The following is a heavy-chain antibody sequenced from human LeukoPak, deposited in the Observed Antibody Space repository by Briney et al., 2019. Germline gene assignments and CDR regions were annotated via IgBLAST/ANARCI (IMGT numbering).Heavy chain of an antibody. Sequence: GGSLRLSCTASGFAFSTYWMFWVRQAPGKGLVWVSQINPEGASTTYGDPAKGRFTASRDNAKNALHLQMNSLRVDDTAVYYCARGKAITAGIDFWGQGTLVTVSS. CDR3: ARGKAITAGIDF. V-gene: IGHV3-74*01. D-gene: IGHD6-19*01. CDR2: INPEGAST. CDR1: GFAFSTYW. J-gene: IGHJ4*02.